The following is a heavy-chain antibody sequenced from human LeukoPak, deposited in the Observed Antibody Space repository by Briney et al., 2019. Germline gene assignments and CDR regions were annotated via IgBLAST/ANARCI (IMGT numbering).Heavy chain of an antibody. D-gene: IGHD3-10*01. Sequence: PGGSLRLSCAASGFTFSSYSMNWVRQAPGKGLEWVSSISSSSSYIYYADSVKGRFTISRDNAKNSLYLQMNSLRAEDTAVYYCARAETLLLWFGELSPPRWFDPWGQGTLVTVSS. CDR3: ARAETLLLWFGELSPPRWFDP. CDR1: GFTFSSYS. CDR2: ISSSSSYI. J-gene: IGHJ5*02. V-gene: IGHV3-21*01.